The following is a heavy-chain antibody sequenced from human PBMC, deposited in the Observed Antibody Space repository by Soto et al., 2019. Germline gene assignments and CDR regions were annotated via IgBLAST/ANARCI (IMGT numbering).Heavy chain of an antibody. Sequence: PGGSLRLSCAASGFTFSSYAMSWVRQAPGKGLEWVSAISGSGGSTYYADSVKGRFTISRDNSKNTLYLQMNSLRAEDTAVYYCAKDDGLLDYYYYGMDVWGQGTTVTVSS. CDR1: GFTFSSYA. CDR3: AKDDGLLDYYYYGMDV. CDR2: ISGSGGST. J-gene: IGHJ6*02. V-gene: IGHV3-23*01.